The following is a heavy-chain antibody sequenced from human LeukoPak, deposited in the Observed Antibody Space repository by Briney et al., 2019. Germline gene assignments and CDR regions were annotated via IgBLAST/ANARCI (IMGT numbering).Heavy chain of an antibody. J-gene: IGHJ5*02. CDR3: ARVPIEYSSRGWFDP. Sequence: ASVKVSCKASGYTFTSYDINWVRQATGQGLEWMGWMNPNSGNTGYAQKFQGRVTITRNTSISAAYMELSSLRSEDTAVYYCARVPIEYSSRGWFDPWGQGTLVTVSS. D-gene: IGHD6-13*01. V-gene: IGHV1-8*03. CDR1: GYTFTSYD. CDR2: MNPNSGNT.